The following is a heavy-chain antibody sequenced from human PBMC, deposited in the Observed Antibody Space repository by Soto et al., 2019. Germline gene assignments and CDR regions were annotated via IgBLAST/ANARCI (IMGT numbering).Heavy chain of an antibody. D-gene: IGHD3-3*01. V-gene: IGHV4-34*01. CDR2: INHSGST. J-gene: IGHJ5*02. CDR3: ARGRDDYDFWSGYSYNWFDP. Sequence: PSETLSLTGAVYGGSFRGYYWSWIRQPPGNGLEWIWEINHSGSTNYNPSLKSRVTISVDTSKNQFSLKLSSVTAAETAVYYCARGRDDYDFWSGYSYNWFDPWAQGTLVTVYS. CDR1: GGSFRGYY.